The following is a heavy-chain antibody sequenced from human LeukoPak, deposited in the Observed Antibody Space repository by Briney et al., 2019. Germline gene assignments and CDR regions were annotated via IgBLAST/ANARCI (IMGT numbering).Heavy chain of an antibody. CDR2: VSGSGGGT. J-gene: IGHJ4*02. Sequence: GVSLRLSCAPSEFSSNSYDLTWIRQLTAHRQEWVFTVSGSGGGTYYADSVKRGLSISRGYFNLTLFLKINSRRFVDTAVYYCAKVIDDRSDHAGVDYWGQGNLVTVSS. CDR3: AKVIDDRSDHAGVDY. V-gene: IGHV3-23*01. D-gene: IGHD3-22*01. CDR1: EFSSNSYD.